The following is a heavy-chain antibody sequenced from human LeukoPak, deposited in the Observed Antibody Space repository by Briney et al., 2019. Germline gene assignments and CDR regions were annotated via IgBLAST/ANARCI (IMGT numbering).Heavy chain of an antibody. CDR1: GFSFSGYA. Sequence: GGSLRLSCAASGFSFSGYAMSWVRQAPGKGLEWVAGIGSDGSTHHAESVKGRFAISRDNSKSSIYLQMNSLRAEDTAVYYCASHGDAFDIWGQGTMVTVSS. V-gene: IGHV3-23*01. CDR3: ASHGDAFDI. J-gene: IGHJ3*02. CDR2: IGSDGST.